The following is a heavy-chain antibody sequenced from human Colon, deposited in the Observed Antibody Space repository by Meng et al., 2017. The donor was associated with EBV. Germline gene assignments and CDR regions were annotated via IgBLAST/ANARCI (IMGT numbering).Heavy chain of an antibody. V-gene: IGHV1-69*10. J-gene: IGHJ4*02. CDR1: GGTFSSNA. D-gene: IGHD5-24*01. CDR2: IIPILGIA. CDR3: ARERPGGMATTPYFDY. Sequence: AGGEVRKPGSSVKVSCKASGGTFSSNAISWVRQAPGQGLEWMGGIIPILGIANYAQKFQGRVTITADKSTSTAYMELSSLRSEDTAVYYCARERPGGMATTPYFDYWGQGTLVTVSS.